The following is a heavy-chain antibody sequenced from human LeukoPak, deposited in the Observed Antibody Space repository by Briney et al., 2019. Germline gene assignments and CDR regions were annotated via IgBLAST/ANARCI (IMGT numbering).Heavy chain of an antibody. CDR2: IIPIFGTA. V-gene: IGHV1-69*13. CDR3: AREDNWNYGKAFDI. CDR1: GGTFSSYA. Sequence: SVKVSCKASGGTFSSYAISWVRQAPGQGLEWMGGIIPIFGTANYAQKFQGRVTITADESTSTAYMELSSLRSEDTAVYYCAREDNWNYGKAFDIWGQGTMATVSS. D-gene: IGHD1-7*01. J-gene: IGHJ3*02.